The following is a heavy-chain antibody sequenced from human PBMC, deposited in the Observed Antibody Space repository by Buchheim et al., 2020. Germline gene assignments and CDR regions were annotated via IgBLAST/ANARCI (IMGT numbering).Heavy chain of an antibody. J-gene: IGHJ4*02. D-gene: IGHD6-19*01. CDR2: NYYSGST. Sequence: QLQLQESGPGLVKPSETLSLTCTVSGGSISSSSYYWGWIRQPPGKGLEWIGSNYYSGSTYYNPSLKSRVTISVDTSKNQFSLKLSSVTAADTAVYYCARRQAVADDYFDYWGQGTL. V-gene: IGHV4-39*01. CDR3: ARRQAVADDYFDY. CDR1: GGSISSSSYY.